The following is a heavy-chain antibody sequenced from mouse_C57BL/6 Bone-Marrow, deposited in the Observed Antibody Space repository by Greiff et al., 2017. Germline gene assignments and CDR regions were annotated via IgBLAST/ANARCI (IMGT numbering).Heavy chain of an antibody. V-gene: IGHV8-8*01. Sequence: QVQLQQSGPGILQPSQTLSLTCSFSGFSLSTFGMGVGWIRQPSGKGLEWLAHIWWDDDKYYNPALKSRLTISKDTSKNQVFLKIANVDTADTATYYCARMGYYGSSLFAYWGQGTLVTVSA. CDR2: IWWDDDK. J-gene: IGHJ3*01. CDR1: GFSLSTFGMG. CDR3: ARMGYYGSSLFAY. D-gene: IGHD1-1*01.